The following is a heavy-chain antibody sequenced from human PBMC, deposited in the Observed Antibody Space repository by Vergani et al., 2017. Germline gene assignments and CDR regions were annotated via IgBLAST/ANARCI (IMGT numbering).Heavy chain of an antibody. V-gene: IGHV5-51*01. CDR2: IYPGDSDT. CDR1: GYSFTSYW. Sequence: EVQLVQSGAEVKKPGESLRISCKGSGYSFTSYWIGWVRQMPGKGLEWMGIIYPGDSDTRYSPSFQGQVTISADKSISTAYLQWSSLKASDTAMYYCARGGVGYCSGGSCYYFDYWGQGTLVTVSS. D-gene: IGHD2-15*01. J-gene: IGHJ4*02. CDR3: ARGGVGYCSGGSCYYFDY.